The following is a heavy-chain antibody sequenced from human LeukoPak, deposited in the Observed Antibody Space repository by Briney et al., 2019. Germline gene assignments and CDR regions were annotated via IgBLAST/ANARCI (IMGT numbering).Heavy chain of an antibody. V-gene: IGHV3-30*03. Sequence: GSLRLSCAASGFTFSSYGMHWVRQASGKGLEWVAVISYDGSNKYYADSVKGRFTISRDNSKNTLYLQMNSLRAEDTAVYYCARDRLYGSGSYPKAFDYWGQGTLVTVSS. CDR3: ARDRLYGSGSYPKAFDY. D-gene: IGHD3-10*01. CDR2: ISYDGSNK. J-gene: IGHJ4*02. CDR1: GFTFSSYG.